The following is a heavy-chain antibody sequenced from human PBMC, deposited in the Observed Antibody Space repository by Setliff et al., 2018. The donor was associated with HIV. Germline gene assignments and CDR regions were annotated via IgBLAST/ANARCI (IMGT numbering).Heavy chain of an antibody. Sequence: SETLSLTCAVYGGSLSGYYWSWIRQPPGKGLEWIGEINHSGSTNYNPSLKSRVTISVDTSKNQFSLKLSSVTAADTAVYYCARGKGITIFGVVINHYMDVWGEGTTVTGSS. CDR2: INHSGST. D-gene: IGHD3-3*01. V-gene: IGHV4-34*01. J-gene: IGHJ6*03. CDR1: GGSLSGYY. CDR3: ARGKGITIFGVVINHYMDV.